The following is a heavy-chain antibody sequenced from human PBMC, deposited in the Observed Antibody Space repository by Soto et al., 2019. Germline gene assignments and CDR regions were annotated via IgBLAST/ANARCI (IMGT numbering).Heavy chain of an antibody. J-gene: IGHJ4*02. CDR3: ARVAGGAETYYFDY. CDR2: ISYDGSNK. Sequence: LRLSCAAFGFTFSSYAMHCVRQAPGKGLEWVAVISYDGSNKYYADSVKGRFTISRDNSKNTLYLQMNSLRAEDTAVYYCARVAGGAETYYFDYWGQGTLVTVSS. CDR1: GFTFSSYA. D-gene: IGHD6-19*01. V-gene: IGHV3-30-3*01.